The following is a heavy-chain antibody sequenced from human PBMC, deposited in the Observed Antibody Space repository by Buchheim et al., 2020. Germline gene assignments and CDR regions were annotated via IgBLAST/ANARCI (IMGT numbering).Heavy chain of an antibody. V-gene: IGHV4-61*02. CDR3: ARLPTGSAWFDS. CDR2: IYAIGSSST. J-gene: IGHJ5*01. CDR1: SDSIRSPNYY. Sequence: QVQLQESGPGLVKPSQTLSLTCTVSSDSIRSPNYYWSWIRQPAGRGLEWIGHIYAIGSSSTKYSPSLQSRVTISVATSQNQFSLKLTSVTAADTAMYYCARLPTGSAWFDSWGQG.